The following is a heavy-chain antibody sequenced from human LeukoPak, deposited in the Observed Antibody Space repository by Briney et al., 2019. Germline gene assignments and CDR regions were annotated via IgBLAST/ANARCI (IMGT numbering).Heavy chain of an antibody. CDR2: IYYGGST. V-gene: IGHV4-39*07. D-gene: IGHD3-22*01. CDR1: GGSISSSSYY. CDR3: ARDGAGDSSGKYYFDF. J-gene: IGHJ4*02. Sequence: PSETLSLTCTVSGGSISSSSYYWGWIRQPPGKGLEWIGSIYYGGSTYYNPSLKSRVTISLDTSKNQFSLKLSSVTAADTAVYYCARDGAGDSSGKYYFDFWGQGTLVTVFS.